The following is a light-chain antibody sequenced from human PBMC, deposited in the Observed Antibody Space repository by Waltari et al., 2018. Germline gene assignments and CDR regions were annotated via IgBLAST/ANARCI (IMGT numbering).Light chain of an antibody. CDR2: GKN. CDR3: QAYDSSLSGVV. CDR1: NSNIGSSD. V-gene: IGLV1-40*01. Sequence: QSVLTQPPSVSGATGQRVTISCTGSNSNIGSSDVPWYQQLPGTAPKLLIYGKNNRRSGVPDRFSGSKSGTSASLAITGLQAEDEADYYCQAYDSSLSGVVFGGGTKLTVL. J-gene: IGLJ2*01.